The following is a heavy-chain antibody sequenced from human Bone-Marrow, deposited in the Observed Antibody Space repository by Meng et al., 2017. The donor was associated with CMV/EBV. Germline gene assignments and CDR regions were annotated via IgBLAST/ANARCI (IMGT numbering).Heavy chain of an antibody. J-gene: IGHJ4*02. CDR2: IYPGDSDT. V-gene: IGHV5-51*01. CDR3: ATGANTAMVFGVDY. CDR1: GYSFTSYW. D-gene: IGHD5-18*01. Sequence: KVSCKGSGYSFTSYWIGWVRQMPGKGLEGMGIIYPGDSDTRYSPSFQGQVTISADKSISTAYLQGSSLKASDTAMYYCATGANTAMVFGVDYWGQGTLVTVSS.